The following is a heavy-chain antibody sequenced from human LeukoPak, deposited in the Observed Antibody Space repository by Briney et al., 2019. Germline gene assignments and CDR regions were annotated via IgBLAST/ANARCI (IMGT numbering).Heavy chain of an antibody. Sequence: GGSLRLSCATSGFTFTRYWMSWIRQAPGKGLEWVAVIWYDGSNKYYADSVKGRFTISRDNSKNTLYLQMNSLRAEDTAVYYCARDPVYNDFWSGYFDYWGQGTLVTVSS. J-gene: IGHJ4*02. D-gene: IGHD3-3*01. CDR3: ARDPVYNDFWSGYFDY. CDR1: GFTFTRYW. V-gene: IGHV3-33*08. CDR2: IWYDGSNK.